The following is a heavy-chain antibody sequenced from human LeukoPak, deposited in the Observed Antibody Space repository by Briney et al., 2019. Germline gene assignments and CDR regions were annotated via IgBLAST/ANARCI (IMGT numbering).Heavy chain of an antibody. J-gene: IGHJ4*02. V-gene: IGHV3-48*02. CDR3: ARARRYRSSWYHDY. Sequence: KSGGSLRLSCAASGFSFSTYTMNWVRQAPGKGLDWVSYISSSSSTINYADSVKGRFTISRDNANNSLYLQMNSLRDEDTAVYYCARARRYRSSWYHDYWGQGSLVTVSS. CDR1: GFSFSTYT. D-gene: IGHD6-13*01. CDR2: ISSSSSTI.